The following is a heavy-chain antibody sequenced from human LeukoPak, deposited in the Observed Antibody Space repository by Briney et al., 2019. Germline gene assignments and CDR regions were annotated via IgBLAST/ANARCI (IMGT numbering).Heavy chain of an antibody. CDR3: ASRLSGSSDAFDI. D-gene: IGHD1-26*01. Sequence: ASVKVSCKASGYTFTNYDINWVRQATGQGLEWMGWMNPNSGNTGYAQRFQGRITMTRNTSISTVYIELSSLRSEDTAVYYCASRLSGSSDAFDIWGQGTMVTVSS. CDR2: MNPNSGNT. J-gene: IGHJ3*02. CDR1: GYTFTNYD. V-gene: IGHV1-8*01.